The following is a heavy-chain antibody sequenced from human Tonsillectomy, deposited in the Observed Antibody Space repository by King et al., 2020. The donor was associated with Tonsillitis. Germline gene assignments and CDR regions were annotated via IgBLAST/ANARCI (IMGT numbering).Heavy chain of an antibody. Sequence: QLVQSGAEVKKPGASVKVSCKASGYTFTGYYMHWVRQAPGQGLEWMGWINPNSGGTNYVQKFQGRVTMTRDTSISTVYMELSRLRSDDTAVYYCARDQPPPYYYDSSGYDLVYYYGMDVWGHATTVTVSS. V-gene: IGHV1-2*02. D-gene: IGHD3-22*01. J-gene: IGHJ6*02. CDR1: GYTFTGYY. CDR2: INPNSGGT. CDR3: ARDQPPPYYYDSSGYDLVYYYGMDV.